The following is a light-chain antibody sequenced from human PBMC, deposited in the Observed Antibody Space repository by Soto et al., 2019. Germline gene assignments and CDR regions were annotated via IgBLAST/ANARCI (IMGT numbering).Light chain of an antibody. J-gene: IGLJ3*02. CDR2: EVS. Sequence: QSVLTQPASVSGSRGQSITISCTGTSSDVGRYSLVSWYQQHPGKAPKVIIYEVSERPSGVSNRFSASKSGNTASLTISGLQAEDEADYYCCSYGGSNNWVFGGGTKLTVL. CDR1: SSDVGRYSL. CDR3: CSYGGSNNWV. V-gene: IGLV2-23*02.